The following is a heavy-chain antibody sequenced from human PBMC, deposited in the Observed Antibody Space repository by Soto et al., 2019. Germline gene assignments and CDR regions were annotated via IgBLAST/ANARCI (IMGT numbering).Heavy chain of an antibody. J-gene: IGHJ6*02. CDR1: GGSISSYY. D-gene: IGHD6-19*01. V-gene: IGHV4-4*07. Sequence: KTSETLSLTCTVSGGSISSYYWSWIRQPAGKGLEWIGRIYTSGSTNYNPSLKSRVTMSVDTSKNQFSLKLSSVTAADTAVYYCARGGYSSGWYGGGYYYYYGMDVWGQGTTVTVS. CDR3: ARGGYSSGWYGGGYYYYYGMDV. CDR2: IYTSGST.